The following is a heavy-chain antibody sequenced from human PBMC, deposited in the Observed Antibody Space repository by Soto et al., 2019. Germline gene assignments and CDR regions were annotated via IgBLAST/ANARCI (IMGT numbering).Heavy chain of an antibody. D-gene: IGHD6-13*01. V-gene: IGHV3-21*01. J-gene: IGHJ6*03. CDR2: ISSSSSYI. CDR3: ARAGAAAGTYYYYYMDV. Sequence: EVQLVESGGGLVKPGGSLRLSCAASGFTFSSYSMNWVRQAPGKGLEWVSSISSSSSYIYYADSVKGRFTISRDNAKNSLYQQMNSLRAEDTAVYYCARAGAAAGTYYYYYMDVWGKGTTVTVSS. CDR1: GFTFSSYS.